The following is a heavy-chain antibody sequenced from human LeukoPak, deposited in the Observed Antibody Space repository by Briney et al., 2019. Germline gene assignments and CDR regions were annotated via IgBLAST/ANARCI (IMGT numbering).Heavy chain of an antibody. CDR3: ARLAYCGGDCYRTTRGYFQY. J-gene: IGHJ1*01. D-gene: IGHD2-21*02. V-gene: IGHV5-51*01. Sequence: GESLKISCKGSGYSFTSYWISWVRQMPGKGLEWMGIIYPGDSDTKYSPSFQGQVTISADKSINTIYLQWSSLKASDTAMYYCARLAYCGGDCYRTTRGYFQYWGQGTLVTVSS. CDR1: GYSFTSYW. CDR2: IYPGDSDT.